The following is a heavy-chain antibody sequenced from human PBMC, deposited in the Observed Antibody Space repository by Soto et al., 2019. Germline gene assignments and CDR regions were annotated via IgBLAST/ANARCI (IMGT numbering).Heavy chain of an antibody. D-gene: IGHD1-26*01. V-gene: IGHV4-39*01. CDR3: ARHSGSHYYYGMDV. Sequence: SETLSLTCTVSGGSISSSSYYWGWIRQPPGKGLEWIGSIYYSGSTYYNPSLKSRVTISVDTSKNQFSLKLSSVTAADTAVYYCARHSGSHYYYGMDVWGQGTTVTVS. CDR2: IYYSGST. CDR1: GGSISSSSYY. J-gene: IGHJ6*02.